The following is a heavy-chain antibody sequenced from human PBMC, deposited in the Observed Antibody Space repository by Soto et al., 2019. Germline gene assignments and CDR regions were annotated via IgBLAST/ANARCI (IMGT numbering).Heavy chain of an antibody. J-gene: IGHJ4*02. Sequence: EVQLLESGGGFVQPGGSLRLSCAASGFTFSSYAMSWVRQAPGKGLEWVSTITDSGGTTNYADSVKGRFTISRDNSKNTLDLQMNSLRSDDTAVYYCAKASSRPWYSDYWGQGTLVTVSS. V-gene: IGHV3-23*01. CDR3: AKASSRPWYSDY. CDR1: GFTFSSYA. D-gene: IGHD6-13*01. CDR2: ITDSGGTT.